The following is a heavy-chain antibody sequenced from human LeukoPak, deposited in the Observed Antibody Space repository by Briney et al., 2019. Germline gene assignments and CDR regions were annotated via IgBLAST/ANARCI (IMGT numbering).Heavy chain of an antibody. J-gene: IGHJ4*02. CDR3: AKCSYYDSSAVDY. V-gene: IGHV3-20*04. CDR2: INWNGGST. Sequence: GGSLRLSCAASGFTFDDYGMSWVRQAPGKGLEWVSGINWNGGSTGYADSVKGRFTISRDNSKNTLYLQMNSLRAEDTAVYYCAKCSYYDSSAVDYWGQGTLVTVSS. CDR1: GFTFDDYG. D-gene: IGHD3-22*01.